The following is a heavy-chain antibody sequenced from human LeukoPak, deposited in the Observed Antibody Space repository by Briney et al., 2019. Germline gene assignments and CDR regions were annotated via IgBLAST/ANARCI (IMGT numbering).Heavy chain of an antibody. CDR3: ARDRGVLLWFGELRGYDY. CDR2: MNPNSGNT. CDR1: GYTFTSYD. V-gene: IGHV1-8*01. D-gene: IGHD3-10*01. J-gene: IGHJ4*02. Sequence: ASVKVSCKASGYTFTSYDINWVRQATGQGLEWVGWMNPNSGNTGYAQKFQGRVTMTRSASINTAYMELTNLRSEDTAVYYCARDRGVLLWFGELRGYDYWGQGTLVTVSS.